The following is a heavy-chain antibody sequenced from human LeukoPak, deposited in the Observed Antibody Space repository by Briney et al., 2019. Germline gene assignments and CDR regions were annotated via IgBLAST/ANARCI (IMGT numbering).Heavy chain of an antibody. J-gene: IGHJ4*02. CDR2: IYYSGST. D-gene: IGHD2-8*01. Sequence: PSETLSLTCTVSGGSISSGSYYWGWIRQPPGKGLEWIGSIYYSGSTYYNPSLKSRVTISVDTSKNQFSLKLSSVTAADTAVYYCASTPASIVLMVYATDDYWGQGTLVTVSS. V-gene: IGHV4-39*01. CDR1: GGSISSGSYY. CDR3: ASTPASIVLMVYATDDY.